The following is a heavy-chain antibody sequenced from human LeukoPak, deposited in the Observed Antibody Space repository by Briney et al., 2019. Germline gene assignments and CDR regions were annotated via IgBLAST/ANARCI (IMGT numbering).Heavy chain of an antibody. Sequence: SETLSLTCTVSGGSISSSSYYWGWIRQPPGKGLEWIGSIYYSGSTYYNPSLKSRVTISVDTSKNQFYLKLRSVTAADTAVYYCARHPCSGGSCPLDYYYYYYGMDVWGQGTTVTVSS. CDR2: IYYSGST. V-gene: IGHV4-39*01. CDR1: GGSISSSSYY. D-gene: IGHD2-15*01. J-gene: IGHJ6*02. CDR3: ARHPCSGGSCPLDYYYYYYGMDV.